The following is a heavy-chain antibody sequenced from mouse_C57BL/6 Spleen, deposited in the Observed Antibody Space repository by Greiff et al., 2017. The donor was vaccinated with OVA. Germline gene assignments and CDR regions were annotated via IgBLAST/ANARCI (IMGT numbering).Heavy chain of an antibody. CDR2: IDPSDSYT. Sequence: QLQQPGAELVKPGASVKLSCKASGYTFTSYWMQRVKQRPGQGLEWIGEIDPSDSYTNYNQKFKGKATLTVDTSSSTAYMQLSSLTSEDSAVYYCARWEIYYGNYGWGKGTTLTVSS. J-gene: IGHJ2*01. CDR1: GYTFTSYW. V-gene: IGHV1-50*01. D-gene: IGHD2-1*01. CDR3: ARWEIYYGNYG.